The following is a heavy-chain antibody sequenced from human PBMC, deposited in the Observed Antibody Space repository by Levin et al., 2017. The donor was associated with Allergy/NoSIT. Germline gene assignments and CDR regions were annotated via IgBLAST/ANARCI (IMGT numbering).Heavy chain of an antibody. CDR1: GGSFSGYY. V-gene: IGHV4-34*01. J-gene: IGHJ1*01. CDR2: INHSGST. D-gene: IGHD6-13*01. CDR3: ARPPSSSFLRRGKYFQH. Sequence: SETLSLTCAVYGGSFSGYYWSWIRQPPGKGLEWIGEINHSGSTNYNPSLKSRVTISVDTSKNQFSLKLSSVTAADTAVYYCARPPSSSFLRRGKYFQHWGQGTLVTVSS.